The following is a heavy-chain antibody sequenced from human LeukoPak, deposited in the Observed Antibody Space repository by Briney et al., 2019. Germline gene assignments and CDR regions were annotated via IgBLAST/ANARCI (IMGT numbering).Heavy chain of an antibody. CDR3: ARYVDTTMLT. CDR2: ISSSSSTI. D-gene: IGHD5-18*01. V-gene: IGHV3-48*02. J-gene: IGHJ4*02. CDR1: GVTFSSYT. Sequence: PGGSLRLSCAASGVTFSSYTMNWVRQAPGKGLEWVSYISSSSSTIYYADSVKGRFTISRDNAKNSLYLQMNSLRDEDTAVYYCARYVDTTMLTWGQGTLVTVSS.